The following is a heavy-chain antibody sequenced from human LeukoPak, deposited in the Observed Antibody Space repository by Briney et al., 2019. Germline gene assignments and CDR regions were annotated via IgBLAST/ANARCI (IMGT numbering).Heavy chain of an antibody. D-gene: IGHD6-19*01. CDR2: IYSGGDT. CDR3: ATTLGSGWKFDY. Sequence: GGSLRLSCAASGFTVSSNYMSWVRQAPGKGLEWVSVIYSGGDTYYVDSVKGRFTISRDNSKNTLYLQMSSLRTEDTAVYYCATTLGSGWKFDYWGQGTLVTVSS. CDR1: GFTVSSNY. V-gene: IGHV3-53*05. J-gene: IGHJ4*02.